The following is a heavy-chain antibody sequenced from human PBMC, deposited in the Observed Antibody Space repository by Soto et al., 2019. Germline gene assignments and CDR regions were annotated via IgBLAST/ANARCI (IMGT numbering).Heavy chain of an antibody. Sequence: EVQLVESGGGLVRPGRSLRLYCAASGFTFDDYVMHWVRQAPGKGLEWVSSISWDSGSIDYADSVKGRFTISRDNAKNSLYLQMNSLRTEDTAFYYCAKDRGWGGAPGTLWDFDLWGRGTLVTVSS. D-gene: IGHD6-13*01. V-gene: IGHV3-9*01. J-gene: IGHJ2*01. CDR3: AKDRGWGGAPGTLWDFDL. CDR1: GFTFDDYV. CDR2: ISWDSGSI.